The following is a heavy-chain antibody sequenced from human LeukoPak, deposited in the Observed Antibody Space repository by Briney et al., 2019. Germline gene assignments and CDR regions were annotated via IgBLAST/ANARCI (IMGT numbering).Heavy chain of an antibody. D-gene: IGHD3-22*01. V-gene: IGHV3-30*02. Sequence: GGSLRLSCAASGFTFSSYGMHWVRQAPGKGLEWVAFIRYDGSNKYYADSVKGRFTISRDNSKNTLYLQMNSLRAEDTAVYYCAKNHGYDSSGRFDYWGQGTLVTVSS. CDR3: AKNHGYDSSGRFDY. CDR1: GFTFSSYG. CDR2: IRYDGSNK. J-gene: IGHJ4*02.